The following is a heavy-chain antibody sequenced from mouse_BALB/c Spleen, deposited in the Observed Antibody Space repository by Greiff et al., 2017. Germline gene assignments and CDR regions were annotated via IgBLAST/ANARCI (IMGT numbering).Heavy chain of an antibody. CDR2: ISSGGST. V-gene: IGHV5-6-5*01. CDR1: GFTFSSYA. Sequence: DVMLVESGGGLVKPGGSLKLSCAASGFTFSSYAMSWVRQTPEKRLEWVASISSGGSTYYPDSVKGRFTISRDNARNILYLQMSSLRSEDTAMYYCARGLYYYGSSYDAMDYWGQGTSVTVSS. CDR3: ARGLYYYGSSYDAMDY. D-gene: IGHD1-1*01. J-gene: IGHJ4*01.